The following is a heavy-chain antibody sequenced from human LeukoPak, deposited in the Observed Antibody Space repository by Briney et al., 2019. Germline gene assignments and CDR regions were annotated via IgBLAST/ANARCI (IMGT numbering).Heavy chain of an antibody. CDR3: AIRITAGGLVIDY. J-gene: IGHJ4*02. CDR1: GFTVSSNY. D-gene: IGHD6-13*01. V-gene: IGHV3-53*01. Sequence: GGSVRLSCAASGFTVSSNYMSWVRPAPGKGLEWGSVTYCGGSTYYADSVRGRFTISRANSKNTLFLQMNSRRAEDTAVYYCAIRITAGGLVIDYWGQGTLVTVSS. CDR2: TYCGGST.